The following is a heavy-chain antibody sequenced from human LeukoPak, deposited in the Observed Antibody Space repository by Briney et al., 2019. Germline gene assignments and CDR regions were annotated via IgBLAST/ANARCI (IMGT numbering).Heavy chain of an antibody. D-gene: IGHD3-22*01. CDR1: GYTFTSYG. CDR3: ARDPFPTYYYDSSGYSDTNWFDP. CDR2: ISAYNGKT. V-gene: IGHV1-18*01. J-gene: IGHJ5*02. Sequence: ASVKVSCKASGYTFTSYGISWVPQAPGQGLEWMGWISAYNGKTNYAQKLQGRVTMTTGTSTSTAYMELRSLRSDDTAVYYCARDPFPTYYYDSSGYSDTNWFDPWGQGTLVTVSS.